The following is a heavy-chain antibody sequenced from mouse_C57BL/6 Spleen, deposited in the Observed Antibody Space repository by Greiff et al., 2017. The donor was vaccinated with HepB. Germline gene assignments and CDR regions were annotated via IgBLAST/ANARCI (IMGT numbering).Heavy chain of an antibody. D-gene: IGHD1-1*01. CDR2: IDPSDSET. CDR1: GYTFTSYW. J-gene: IGHJ1*03. V-gene: IGHV1-52*01. Sequence: QVQLKQPGAELVRPGSSVKLSCKASGYTFTSYWMHWVKQRPIQGLEWIGNIDPSDSETHYNQKFKDKATLTVDKSSSTAYMQLSSLTSEDSAVYYCARSDYSLDVWGTGTTVTVSS. CDR3: ARSDYSLDV.